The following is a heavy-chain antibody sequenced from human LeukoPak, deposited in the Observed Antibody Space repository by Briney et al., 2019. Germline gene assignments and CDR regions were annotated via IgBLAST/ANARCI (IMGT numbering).Heavy chain of an antibody. CDR2: IGSSGNTR. CDR1: GFPFSSYP. J-gene: IGHJ6*02. V-gene: IGHV3-48*04. CDR3: ARSFRRYGMDV. Sequence: GGSLRLFCAASGFPFSSYPMSWVRQAPGKGLQWVSYIGSSGNTRYYADSVKGRFTISRDNAQYSLYLQMNSLRVEDTAVYYCARSFRRYGMDVWGQGTTVTVSS. D-gene: IGHD3-10*01.